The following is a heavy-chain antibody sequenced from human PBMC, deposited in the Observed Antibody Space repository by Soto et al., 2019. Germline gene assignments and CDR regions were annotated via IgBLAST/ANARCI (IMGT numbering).Heavy chain of an antibody. CDR1: GFTFDDYP. CDR2: ISLHSGNK. J-gene: IGHJ4*02. D-gene: IGHD5-18*01. Sequence: EVQLVESGGGLVQPGGSLRLSCVGSGFTFDDYPMHWVRHAPGKGLEWISGISLHSGNKAYADSVMGRFTISRDNAKNILYPEMNSLRAEDTALYFCVKDGDRAAISPSVDHWGQGTLVTVSS. CDR3: VKDGDRAAISPSVDH. V-gene: IGHV3-9*01.